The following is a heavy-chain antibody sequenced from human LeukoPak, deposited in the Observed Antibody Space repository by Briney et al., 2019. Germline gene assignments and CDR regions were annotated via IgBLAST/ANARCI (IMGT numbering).Heavy chain of an antibody. Sequence: GGSLRLSCEASGFTFSTHWMHWVRQVPGKGLVWISRISNDVISTISTSYADSVEGRFTISRDNAKNTLYLQMNSLIAEDTAVYYCARAVAGTRNAFDLWGQGTMVTVSS. D-gene: IGHD6-19*01. CDR2: ISNDVIST. CDR3: ARAVAGTRNAFDL. CDR1: GFTFSTHW. J-gene: IGHJ3*01. V-gene: IGHV3-74*01.